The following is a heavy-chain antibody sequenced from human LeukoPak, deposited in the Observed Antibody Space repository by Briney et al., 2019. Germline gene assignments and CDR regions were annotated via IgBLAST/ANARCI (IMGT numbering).Heavy chain of an antibody. D-gene: IGHD6-13*01. Sequence: GGSLRLSCAASGLTFSDYYMSWIRQAPGKGLEWVSYISSSSSYTNYADSVKGRFTISRDNAKNSLYLQMNSLRAEDTAVYYCARDRHSSSWYSDYWGQGTLVTVSS. CDR3: ARDRHSSSWYSDY. J-gene: IGHJ4*02. V-gene: IGHV3-11*06. CDR2: ISSSSSYT. CDR1: GLTFSDYY.